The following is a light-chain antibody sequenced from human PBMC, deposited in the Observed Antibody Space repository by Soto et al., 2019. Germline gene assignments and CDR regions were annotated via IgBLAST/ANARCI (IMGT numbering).Light chain of an antibody. J-gene: IGLJ1*01. CDR2: AVT. V-gene: IGLV2-8*01. Sequence: QSALTQPPSASGSPGQSVTISCTGTSNDVGGYDYVSWYQQHPGKAPKLIIFAVTQRPSGVPDRFSGSKSGNTASLTVSGLQPEDEADYFCSSYVGSNTFFFGTGTKLTVL. CDR3: SSYVGSNTFF. CDR1: SNDVGGYDY.